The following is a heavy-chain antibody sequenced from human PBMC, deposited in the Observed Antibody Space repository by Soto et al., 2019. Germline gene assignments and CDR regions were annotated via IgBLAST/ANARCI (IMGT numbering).Heavy chain of an antibody. D-gene: IGHD3-10*01. CDR3: ARVGYYGSGSRNWFDP. CDR1: GDSISSNGFH. V-gene: IGHV4-39*07. CDR2: IYYSGST. J-gene: IGHJ5*02. Sequence: SETLSLTCSVSGDSISSNGFHWGWIRQPPGKGLEWIGSIYYSGSTYYNPSLKSRVTISVDTSENQFSLKLTSLTAADTAVYYCARVGYYGSGSRNWFDPWGQGTLVTVS.